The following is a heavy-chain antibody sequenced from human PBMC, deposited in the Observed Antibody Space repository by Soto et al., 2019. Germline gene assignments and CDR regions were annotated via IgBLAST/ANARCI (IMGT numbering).Heavy chain of an antibody. J-gene: IGHJ6*03. V-gene: IGHV3-30*18. CDR1: GFTFSSYG. Sequence: GGSLRLSCAASGFTFSSYGMHWVRQAPGKGLEWVAVISYDGSNKYYADSVKGRFTISRDNSKNTLYLQMNSLRAEDTAVYYCAKSHPDDYYYMDVWGKGTTVTVSS. CDR3: AKSHPDDYYYMDV. CDR2: ISYDGSNK.